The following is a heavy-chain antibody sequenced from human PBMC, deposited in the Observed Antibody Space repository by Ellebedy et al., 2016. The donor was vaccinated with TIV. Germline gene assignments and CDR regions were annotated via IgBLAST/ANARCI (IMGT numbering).Heavy chain of an antibody. D-gene: IGHD1-1*01. CDR2: IITILGIA. V-gene: IGHV1-69*02. CDR1: GGTFSSYP. CDR3: AAGNDGGWFDP. J-gene: IGHJ5*02. Sequence: AASVKVSCKASGGTFSSYPISWVRQAPGQGLEWMGRIITILGIANYAQRFQGRVTITADKSTSIAYMELSSLRSEDTAVYYCAAGNDGGWFDPWGQGTLVTVSS.